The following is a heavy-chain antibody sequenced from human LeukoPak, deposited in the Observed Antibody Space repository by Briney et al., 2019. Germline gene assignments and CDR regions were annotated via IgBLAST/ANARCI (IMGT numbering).Heavy chain of an antibody. J-gene: IGHJ4*02. CDR2: IIPIFGIT. D-gene: IGHD4-17*01. V-gene: IGHV1-69*04. Sequence: ASVKVSCKASGGTFSSYAISWVRQAPGQGLEWMGRIIPIFGITNYAQKFQGRVTITADKSTSTAYMELSSLRSEDTAVYYCAGSSYGDYGFTTSSFDYWGQGTLVTVSS. CDR3: AGSSYGDYGFTTSSFDY. CDR1: GGTFSSYA.